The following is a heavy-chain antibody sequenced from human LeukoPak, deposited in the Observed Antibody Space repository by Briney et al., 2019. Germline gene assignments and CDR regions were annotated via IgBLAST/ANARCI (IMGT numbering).Heavy chain of an antibody. CDR3: ARVSRSSPPIH. CDR1: GGSISSYY. V-gene: IGHV4-59*08. D-gene: IGHD6-13*01. CDR2: IYYSGSP. Sequence: PSETLSLTCTVSGGSISSYYWSWVRQPPGKGLEWIGNIYYSGSPHYSPSLKSRVTISVDTSKNQLSLKLTSVTAADTAVYYCARVSRSSPPIHWGQGTLVTVSS. J-gene: IGHJ4*02.